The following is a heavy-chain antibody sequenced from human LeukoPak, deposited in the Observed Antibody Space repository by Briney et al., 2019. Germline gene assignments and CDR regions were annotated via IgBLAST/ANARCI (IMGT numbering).Heavy chain of an antibody. J-gene: IGHJ4*02. D-gene: IGHD6-13*01. CDR1: GGSISSYY. CDR2: IYTSGST. V-gene: IGHV4-4*07. Sequence: PSETLSLTCTVSGGSISSYYWSWIRQPAGKGLEWIGRIYTSGSTNYNPSPKSRVTMSVDTSKNQFSLKLSTVTAADTAVLYCSGVGVAAGFDYWGQGTLVTVSS. CDR3: SGVGVAAGFDY.